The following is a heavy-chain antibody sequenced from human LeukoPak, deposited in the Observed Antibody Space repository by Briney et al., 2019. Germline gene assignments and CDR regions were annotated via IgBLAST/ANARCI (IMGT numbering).Heavy chain of an antibody. J-gene: IGHJ4*02. CDR3: ARDLGADPYYFDN. CDR2: IYYSGSA. Sequence: PSETLSLTCTVSGHSISSGYYWGWIRQPPGKGLEWIGTIYYSGSAYYNPSLKSRVTISVDTSKNQFSLKLSSVTAADTAVYYCARDLGADPYYFDNWGQGTLVSVSS. CDR1: GHSISSGYY. V-gene: IGHV4-38-2*02.